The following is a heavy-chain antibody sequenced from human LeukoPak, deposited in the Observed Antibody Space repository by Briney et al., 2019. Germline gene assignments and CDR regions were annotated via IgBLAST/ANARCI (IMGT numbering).Heavy chain of an antibody. CDR3: AKGAFDI. V-gene: IGHV3-30*18. CDR2: ISYDGSNK. CDR1: GFTFSSYW. J-gene: IGHJ3*02. Sequence: PGGSLRLSCAASGFTFSSYWMSWVRQAPGKGLEWVAVISYDGSNKYYADSVKGRFTISRDNSKNTLYLQMNSLRAEDTAVYYCAKGAFDIWGQGTMVTISS.